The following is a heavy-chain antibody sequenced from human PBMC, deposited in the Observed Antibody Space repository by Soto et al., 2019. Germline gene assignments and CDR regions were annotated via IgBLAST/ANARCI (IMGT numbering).Heavy chain of an antibody. J-gene: IGHJ3*02. Sequence: SETLSLTCTVSGGSISSGGYYWSWIRQHPGKGLEWIGYIYYSGSTYYNPSLKSRVTISVDTSKNQFSLKLSSVTAADTAVYYCAVKSGYSYGRNAFDIWGQGTMVTVSS. CDR2: IYYSGST. CDR1: GGSISSGGYY. D-gene: IGHD5-18*01. V-gene: IGHV4-31*03. CDR3: AVKSGYSYGRNAFDI.